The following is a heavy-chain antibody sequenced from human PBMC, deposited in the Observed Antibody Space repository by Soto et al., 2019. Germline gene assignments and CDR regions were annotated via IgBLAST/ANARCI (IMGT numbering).Heavy chain of an antibody. J-gene: IGHJ4*02. CDR1: GGTFSSYA. D-gene: IGHD1-7*01. V-gene: IGHV1-69*13. CDR2: IIPIFGTA. CDR3: AKETGTYSFYLDS. Sequence: SVKVSCKASGGTFSSYAISWVRQAPGQGLEWMGGIIPIFGTANYAQKFQGRVTITADESTSTAYMELSSLRAEDTAVFYCAKETGTYSFYLDSWGQGTPVTVSS.